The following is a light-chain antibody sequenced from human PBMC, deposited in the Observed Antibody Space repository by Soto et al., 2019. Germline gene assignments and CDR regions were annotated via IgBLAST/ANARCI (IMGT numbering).Light chain of an antibody. CDR2: LGS. V-gene: IGKV2-28*01. J-gene: IGKJ2*01. Sequence: DIVTTQSPLSLPVTPGEPASISCRSSQSLLYSDGYNYLDWYLQKPGQSPQLLIYLGSDRASGVPDRFSGSGSGTDFTLKISRVEAEDVGVYYCMQALQTPYTFGQGTKLEIK. CDR3: MQALQTPYT. CDR1: QSLLYSDGYNY.